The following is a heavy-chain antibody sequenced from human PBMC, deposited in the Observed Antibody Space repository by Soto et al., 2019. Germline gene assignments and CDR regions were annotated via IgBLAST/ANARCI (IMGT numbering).Heavy chain of an antibody. V-gene: IGHV4-61*01. Sequence: SETLSLTCTVSGGSVSSGSYYWSWIRQPPGKGLEWIGYIYYSGSTNYNPSLKSRVTISVDTSKNQFSLKLSSVTAADTAVYYCARGRGSIAAVYNWFDHWGQGTLVTVSS. CDR2: IYYSGST. CDR1: GGSVSSGSYY. CDR3: ARGRGSIAAVYNWFDH. J-gene: IGHJ5*02. D-gene: IGHD6-13*01.